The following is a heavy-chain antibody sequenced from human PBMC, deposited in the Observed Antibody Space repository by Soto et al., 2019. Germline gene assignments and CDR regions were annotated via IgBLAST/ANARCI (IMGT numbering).Heavy chain of an antibody. CDR1: GYSFTSYW. J-gene: IGHJ6*02. V-gene: IGHV5-10-1*01. CDR2: IDPSDSYT. Sequence: GESLKISCKGSGYSFTSYWISWVRQMPGKGLEWMGRIDPSDSYTNYSPSFQGHVTISADKSISTAYLQWSSLKASDTAMYYCARSESAIVDYYYGMDVWGQGTTVTVSS. CDR3: ARSESAIVDYYYGMDV. D-gene: IGHD2-21*02.